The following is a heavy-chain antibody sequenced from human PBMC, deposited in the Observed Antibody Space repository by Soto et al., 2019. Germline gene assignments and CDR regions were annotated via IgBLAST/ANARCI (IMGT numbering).Heavy chain of an antibody. V-gene: IGHV5-51*01. CDR2: IYPGDSDT. D-gene: IGHD5-18*01. CDR3: ASAYSYGDDAFDI. CDR1: GYSFTSYW. J-gene: IGHJ3*02. Sequence: GESLKISCKGSGYSFTSYWIGWVRQMPGKGLEWMGIIYPGDSDTRYSPSFQGQVTISADKSISTAYLQWSSLKASDTATYYCASAYSYGDDAFDIWGQGTMVTVSS.